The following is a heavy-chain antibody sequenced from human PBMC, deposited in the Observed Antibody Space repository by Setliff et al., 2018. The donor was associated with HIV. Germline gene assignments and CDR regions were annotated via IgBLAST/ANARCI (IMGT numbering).Heavy chain of an antibody. CDR3: AKMTPSYYFYMDA. CDR2: INQDGSAK. CDR1: GFPFSNYW. J-gene: IGHJ6*03. Sequence: PGGSLRLSCAASGFPFSNYWMGWVRQAPGKGLEWVANINQDGSAKDYADSVKGRFTISRDNAKNSLYLQMHSLRAEDTAIYYCAKMTPSYYFYMDAWGNGTTVTVSS. D-gene: IGHD2-15*01. V-gene: IGHV3-7*01.